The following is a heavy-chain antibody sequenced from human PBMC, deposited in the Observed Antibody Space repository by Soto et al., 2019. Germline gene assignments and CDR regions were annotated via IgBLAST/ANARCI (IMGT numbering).Heavy chain of an antibody. CDR1: GGSFSGYY. CDR2: INHSGST. V-gene: IGHV4-34*01. Sequence: QVQLQQWGAGLLKPSETLSLTCAVYGGSFSGYYWSWIRQPPGKGLEWIGEINHSGSTNYNPSLKSRVTXXVXTYXNQCSLKLSSVTAADTAVYYCARVGYYGSGGTTDYWGQGTLVTVSS. D-gene: IGHD3-10*01. J-gene: IGHJ4*02. CDR3: ARVGYYGSGGTTDY.